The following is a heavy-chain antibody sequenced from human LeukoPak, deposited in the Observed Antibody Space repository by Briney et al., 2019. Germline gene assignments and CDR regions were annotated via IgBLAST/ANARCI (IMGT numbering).Heavy chain of an antibody. CDR3: ARGGGSPIDY. Sequence: KTSETLSLTCTVSGGSISSYYWSWIRQSPGKGLEWIGYIYYSGSTNYNPSLKSRVTISVDTSKNQFSLKLSSVTAADTAVYYCARGGGSPIDYWGQGTLVTVSS. D-gene: IGHD1-26*01. J-gene: IGHJ4*02. CDR2: IYYSGST. CDR1: GGSISSYY. V-gene: IGHV4-59*01.